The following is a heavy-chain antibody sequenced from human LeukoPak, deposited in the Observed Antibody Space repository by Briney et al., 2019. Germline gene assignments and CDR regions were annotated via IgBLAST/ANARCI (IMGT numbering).Heavy chain of an antibody. CDR2: IFGSGGSA. CDR3: AKTTTGYSSGRYPGWPVDY. J-gene: IGHJ4*02. V-gene: IGHV3-23*01. Sequence: PGGSLRLSCAASGFTFNSYAMYWVRQAPGKGLEWVSGIFGSGGSAHYADSVKGRFTIFRDNSKNTVYLQMNSLRAEDTAVYYRAKTTTGYSSGRYPGWPVDYWGQGTLVTVSS. D-gene: IGHD6-19*01. CDR1: GFTFNSYA.